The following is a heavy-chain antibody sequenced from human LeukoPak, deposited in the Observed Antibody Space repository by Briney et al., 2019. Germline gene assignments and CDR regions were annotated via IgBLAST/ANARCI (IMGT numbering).Heavy chain of an antibody. CDR1: GGSISRGGYY. CDR3: ARGRGSGSPRPYYYGMDV. V-gene: IGHV4-31*03. D-gene: IGHD3-10*01. J-gene: IGHJ6*02. Sequence: SETLSLTCTVSGGSISRGGYYWSWIRHHPGKGLEWIGYIYYSGSTYYNPSLKSRVTISVDTSKNQFSLKLSSVTAADTAVYYCARGRGSGSPRPYYYGMDVWGQGTTVTVSS. CDR2: IYYSGST.